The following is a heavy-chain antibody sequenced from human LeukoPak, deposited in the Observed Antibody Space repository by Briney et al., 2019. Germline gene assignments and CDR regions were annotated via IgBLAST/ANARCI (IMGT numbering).Heavy chain of an antibody. Sequence: ASVKVSCKASGYTFTSYAMHWVRQAPGQRLEWMGWINAGNGNTKYSQKFQGRVTITRDTSASTAYMELSSLRSEDTAVYYCARDGELVGATTLDYWRQGTLVTVSS. D-gene: IGHD1-26*01. CDR2: INAGNGNT. J-gene: IGHJ4*02. V-gene: IGHV1-3*01. CDR3: ARDGELVGATTLDY. CDR1: GYTFTSYA.